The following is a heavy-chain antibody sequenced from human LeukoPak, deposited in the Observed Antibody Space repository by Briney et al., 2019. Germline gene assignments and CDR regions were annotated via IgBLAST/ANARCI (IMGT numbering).Heavy chain of an antibody. Sequence: GGALEISFKGSGYSFTSYWIGWVRQMPGKGLEGMGIIYPGDSDTRYSPSFQGQVTISADKSISTAYLQWSSLKASDTAMYYCARQGQQWLVGDFDYWGQGTLVTVSS. D-gene: IGHD6-19*01. V-gene: IGHV5-51*01. CDR3: ARQGQQWLVGDFDY. CDR2: IYPGDSDT. CDR1: GYSFTSYW. J-gene: IGHJ4*02.